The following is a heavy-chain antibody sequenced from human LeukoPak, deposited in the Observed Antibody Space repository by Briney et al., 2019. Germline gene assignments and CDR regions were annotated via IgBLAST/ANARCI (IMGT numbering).Heavy chain of an antibody. CDR3: ARDRGYYNNSAYLGDASDI. CDR1: GGSISSGSYY. CDR2: IYTSGST. D-gene: IGHD3-22*01. V-gene: IGHV4-61*02. Sequence: PSETLSLTCTVSGGSISSGSYYWSWIRQPAGKGLEWIGRIYTSGSTNYNPSLKSRVTISVDTSKNQFSLKLSSVTAADTAVYYCARDRGYYNNSAYLGDASDIWGQGTMVTVSS. J-gene: IGHJ3*02.